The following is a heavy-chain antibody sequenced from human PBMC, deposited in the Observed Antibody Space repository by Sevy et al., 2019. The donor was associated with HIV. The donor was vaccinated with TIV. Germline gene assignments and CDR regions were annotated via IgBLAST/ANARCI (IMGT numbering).Heavy chain of an antibody. CDR1: GFRFSDEP. J-gene: IGHJ4*02. Sequence: GGSLRLSCVASGFRFSDEPMNWVRQAPGKGLEWISNIRSGSSVMSYADTVRGRFTVSRDNARNSLSLQLNSLRDEDTALYYCVRDTQFGFDYSGQGTVVTVSS. D-gene: IGHD3-16*01. V-gene: IGHV3-48*02. CDR3: VRDTQFGFDY. CDR2: IRSGSSVM.